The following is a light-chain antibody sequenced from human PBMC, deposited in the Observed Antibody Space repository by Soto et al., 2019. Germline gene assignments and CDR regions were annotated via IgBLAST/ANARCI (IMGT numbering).Light chain of an antibody. J-gene: IGKJ1*01. CDR2: GAS. V-gene: IGKV3-15*01. CDR3: QQYGSSGT. CDR1: QGVSRK. Sequence: EIVMTQSPATLSAAPGERVTLSCRAGQGVSRKLAWYQHKSGQAPRLLISGASTGATGIPARFSGSGSGTEFTLTISSLQSEDCAIYYCQQYGSSGTFGQGTKVDIK.